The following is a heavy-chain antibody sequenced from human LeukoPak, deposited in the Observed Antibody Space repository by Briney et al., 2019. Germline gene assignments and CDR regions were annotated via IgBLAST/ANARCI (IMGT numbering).Heavy chain of an antibody. V-gene: IGHV3-21*01. CDR1: GFTFSSYS. Sequence: SGGSLRLSCAASGFTFSSYSMNWVRQAPGRGLEWVSSISSSSSYIYYADSVKGRFTISRDNAKNSLYLQMNSLRAEDTAVYYCASSGWPPFDYWGQGTLVTVSS. J-gene: IGHJ4*02. CDR3: ASSGWPPFDY. D-gene: IGHD6-19*01. CDR2: ISSSSSYI.